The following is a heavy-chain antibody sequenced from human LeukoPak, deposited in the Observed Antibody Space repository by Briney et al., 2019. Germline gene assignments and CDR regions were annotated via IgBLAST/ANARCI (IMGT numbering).Heavy chain of an antibody. CDR2: INPNSGGT. J-gene: IGHJ6*03. Sequence: ASVKVSCKASGYTFTGYYMHWVRQAPGQGLEWMGWINPNSGGTNYAQKFQGRVTMTRDTSISTAYMELSRLRSDDTAVYYCAKAPKEYYYDSSGYYDYYYYYMDVWGKGTTVTISS. D-gene: IGHD3-22*01. CDR1: GYTFTGYY. CDR3: AKAPKEYYYDSSGYYDYYYYYMDV. V-gene: IGHV1-2*02.